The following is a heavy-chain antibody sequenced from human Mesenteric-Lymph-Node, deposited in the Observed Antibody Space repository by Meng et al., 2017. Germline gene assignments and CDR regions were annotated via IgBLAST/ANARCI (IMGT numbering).Heavy chain of an antibody. CDR2: VYYTGKS. CDR1: GTSITNFY. V-gene: IGHV4-59*01. J-gene: IGHJ4*02. D-gene: IGHD1-26*01. Sequence: SETLSPTFTGAGTSITNFYGTWIRQPPGRGLEWIGYVYYTGKSDYNLSLKSRVTMAVDTSKNQSSLNLRSVTAADTATYYCAGGIVGSWTKRYFDSWGQGTLVTVSS. CDR3: AGGIVGSWTKRYFDS.